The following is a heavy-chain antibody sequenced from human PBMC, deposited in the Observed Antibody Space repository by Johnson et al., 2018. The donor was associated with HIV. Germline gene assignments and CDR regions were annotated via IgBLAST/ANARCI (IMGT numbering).Heavy chain of an antibody. D-gene: IGHD6-19*01. Sequence: VQLVESGGGLVQPGRSLRLSCAASGFTFDDYAMHWVRQAPGKGLEWVSGISWNSGSIGYADSVKGRFTISRDNAKNSLYLQMNSLRAEDTALYYCARVGWATSDAVDIWGQGTMVTVSS. CDR1: GFTFDDYA. CDR3: ARVGWATSDAVDI. V-gene: IGHV3-9*01. CDR2: ISWNSGSI. J-gene: IGHJ3*02.